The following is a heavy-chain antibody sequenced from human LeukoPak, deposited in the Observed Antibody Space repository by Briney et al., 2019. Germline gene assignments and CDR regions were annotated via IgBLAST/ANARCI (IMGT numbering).Heavy chain of an antibody. D-gene: IGHD3-22*01. CDR2: ISGSGGST. J-gene: IGHJ4*02. CDR1: GFTFSSYS. Sequence: GGSLRLSCAASGFTFSSYSMNWVRQAPGKGLEWVSAISGSGGSTYYADSVKGRFTISRDNSKNTLYLQMNSLRAEDTAVYYCAKDVTSYYDFMIDYWGQGTLVTVSS. CDR3: AKDVTSYYDFMIDY. V-gene: IGHV3-23*01.